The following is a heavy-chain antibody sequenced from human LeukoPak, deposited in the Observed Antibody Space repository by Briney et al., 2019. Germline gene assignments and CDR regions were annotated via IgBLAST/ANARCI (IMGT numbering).Heavy chain of an antibody. V-gene: IGHV3-48*04. J-gene: IGHJ6*03. D-gene: IGHD5-12*01. CDR3: ARDLGVDIVATISDYMDV. Sequence: GGSLRLSCAASGLTFSSYSMNWVRQAPGKGLEWVSYISSSSSTIYYADSVKGRFTISRDNAKNSLYLQMNSLRAEDTAVYYCARDLGVDIVATISDYMDVWGKGTTVTVSS. CDR2: ISSSSSTI. CDR1: GLTFSSYS.